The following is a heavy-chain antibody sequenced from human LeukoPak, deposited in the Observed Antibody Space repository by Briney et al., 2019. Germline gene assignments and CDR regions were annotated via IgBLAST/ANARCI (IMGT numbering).Heavy chain of an antibody. V-gene: IGHV1-8*01. CDR1: GYTFSSND. CDR3: ARGPFGSGSFLDY. J-gene: IGHJ4*02. D-gene: IGHD3-10*01. CDR2: MNPNIGDT. Sequence: ASVKVSCKASGYTFSSNDINWVRQAAGQGLEWMGWMNPNIGDTGYTQKFQGRVAMTRSTSITTAYMELSSLRSEDTAVYFCARGPFGSGSFLDYWGQGTLVTVSS.